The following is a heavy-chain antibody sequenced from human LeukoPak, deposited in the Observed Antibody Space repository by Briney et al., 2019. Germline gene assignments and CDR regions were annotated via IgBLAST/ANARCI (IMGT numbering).Heavy chain of an antibody. CDR2: ISSSSSYI. J-gene: IGHJ6*02. CDR3: ARLGLAAAGVRLYYYYYGMDV. V-gene: IGHV3-21*01. D-gene: IGHD6-13*01. Sequence: GGSLRLSCAASGFTFSSYSMNWVRQAPGKGLEWVSSISSSSSYIYYADSVKGRFTISRDNAKNSLYLQMNSLRAEDTAVYYCARLGLAAAGVRLYYYYYGMDVWGQGTTVTVSS. CDR1: GFTFSSYS.